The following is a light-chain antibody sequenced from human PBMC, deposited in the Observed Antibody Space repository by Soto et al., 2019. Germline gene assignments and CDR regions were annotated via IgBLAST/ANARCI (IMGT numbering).Light chain of an antibody. Sequence: DREKMQTPDTRSASRGGRVSHHCKTSQSINHNLAWYLQKPGQAPRLLIYDKSSRAPGVPARFSGSGTGTDSTLTINRLQSEDVGVYYCQQYNNWPPSTFGQGTRLEIK. CDR1: QSINHN. J-gene: IGKJ5*01. V-gene: IGKV3-15*01. CDR3: QQYNNWPPST. CDR2: DKS.